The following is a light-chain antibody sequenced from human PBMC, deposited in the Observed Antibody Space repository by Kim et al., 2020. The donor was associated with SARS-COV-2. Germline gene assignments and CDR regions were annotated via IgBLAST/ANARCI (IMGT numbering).Light chain of an antibody. Sequence: GQSVTISCTRASSDVGGYNHVSWYQHHPGKAPKVIIYEVTKRPSGVPDRFSGSKSGNSASLTVSGLQAEDEADYYCYSYVGSDNWVFGGGTKVTVL. CDR1: SSDVGGYNH. CDR2: EVT. V-gene: IGLV2-8*01. CDR3: YSYVGSDNWV. J-gene: IGLJ3*02.